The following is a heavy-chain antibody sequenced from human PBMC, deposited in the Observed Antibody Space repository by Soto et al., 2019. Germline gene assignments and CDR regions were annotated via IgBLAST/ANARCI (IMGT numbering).Heavy chain of an antibody. D-gene: IGHD2-2*01. V-gene: IGHV1-69*13. CDR2: TIPVSGKL. CDR1: GGSFSSYS. CDR3: ARGSVHTSSLTFY. Sequence: ASVKVSCKASGGSFSSYSLSWVRQAPGQGLEWMGGTIPVSGKLIYTEKFQGRVTITADDSTSTAYMELTSLRSEDTAVYYCARGSVHTSSLTFYWGQGTLVTVSS. J-gene: IGHJ4*02.